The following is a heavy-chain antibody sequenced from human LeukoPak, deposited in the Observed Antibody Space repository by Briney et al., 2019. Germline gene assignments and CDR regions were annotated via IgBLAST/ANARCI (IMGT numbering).Heavy chain of an antibody. CDR3: ARLWFGSGRYNWFDP. CDR2: IYPGDSDT. Sequence: GESLKISCKGSGYSFTSYWIGWVRQMPGKGLEWMGIIYPGDSDTRYSPSFQGQVTISADKSISTAYLQWSSLKASDTAMYYCARLWFGSGRYNWFDPWGQGTLVTVSS. V-gene: IGHV5-51*01. D-gene: IGHD3-10*01. CDR1: GYSFTSYW. J-gene: IGHJ5*02.